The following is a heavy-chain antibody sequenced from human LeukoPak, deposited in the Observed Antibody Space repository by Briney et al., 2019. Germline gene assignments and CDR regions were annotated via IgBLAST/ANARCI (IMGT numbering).Heavy chain of an antibody. J-gene: IGHJ6*03. V-gene: IGHV3-48*01. CDR1: GFTFSSYS. CDR2: ISSSSSTI. CDR3: ARDLSTMVRGHYYYYMDV. Sequence: GGSLRLSCAASGFTFSSYSMNWVRQAPGKGLEWVSYISSSSSTIYYADSVKGRFTISRDNAKNSLYLQMNSLRAEDTAVYYCARDLSTMVRGHYYYYMDVWGKGTTVTVSS. D-gene: IGHD3-10*01.